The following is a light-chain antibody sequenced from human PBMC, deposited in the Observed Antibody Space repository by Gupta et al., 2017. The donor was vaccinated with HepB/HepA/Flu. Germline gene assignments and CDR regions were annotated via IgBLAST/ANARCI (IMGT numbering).Light chain of an antibody. V-gene: IGKV2-28*01. CDR1: KSLLHSNGYNY. Sequence: DTVMTQSPLSLSVTPGETASIACRSSKSLLHSNGYNYEDWYLQKPGHSPQLMVYWGSKRAYGVADRFSGSYAGKDFPLKSRREEDEDVVVYYSPQDLTMCAFGQGTKMEIK. J-gene: IGKJ2*02. CDR3: PQDLTMCA. CDR2: WGS.